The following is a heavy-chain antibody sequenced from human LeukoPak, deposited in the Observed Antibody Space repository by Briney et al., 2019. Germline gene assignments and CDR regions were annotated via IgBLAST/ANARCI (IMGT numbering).Heavy chain of an antibody. CDR1: GLTFSSYA. Sequence: PGGSLRLSCAASGLTFSSYAMSWVRQAPGKGLEWVSAISGSGGSTYYADSVKGRFTISRDNSKNTLYLQMNSLRAEDTAVYYCAKDQRTYDFWSGYYPNWFDPWGQGTLVTVSS. D-gene: IGHD3-3*01. CDR2: ISGSGGST. CDR3: AKDQRTYDFWSGYYPNWFDP. J-gene: IGHJ5*02. V-gene: IGHV3-23*01.